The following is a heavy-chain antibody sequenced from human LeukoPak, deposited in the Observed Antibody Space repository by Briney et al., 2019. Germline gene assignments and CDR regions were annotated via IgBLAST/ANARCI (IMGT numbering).Heavy chain of an antibody. D-gene: IGHD5-24*01. CDR3: AKMGRDGYNGGYY. V-gene: IGHV3-53*01. Sequence: PGGSLRLSCAASGFTVSSNYMSWVRQAPGKGLEWVSVIYSGGSTYYADSVKGRFTISRDNSKNTLYLQMNSLRAEDTAVYYCAKMGRDGYNGGYYWGQGTLVTVPS. J-gene: IGHJ4*02. CDR2: IYSGGST. CDR1: GFTVSSNY.